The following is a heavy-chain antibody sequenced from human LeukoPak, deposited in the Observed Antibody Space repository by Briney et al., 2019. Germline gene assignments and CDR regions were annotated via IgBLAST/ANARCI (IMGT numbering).Heavy chain of an antibody. CDR3: ASMTIYNWFDP. J-gene: IGHJ5*02. V-gene: IGHV4-59*01. Sequence: SETLSRTCTVSGGSISSYYWSWIRQPPGKGLEWIGYIYYSGSTHYNPSLKSRVTISVDTSKNQFSLKLSSVTAADTAVYYCASMTIYNWFDPWGQGTLVTVSS. CDR1: GGSISSYY. D-gene: IGHD3-3*01. CDR2: IYYSGST.